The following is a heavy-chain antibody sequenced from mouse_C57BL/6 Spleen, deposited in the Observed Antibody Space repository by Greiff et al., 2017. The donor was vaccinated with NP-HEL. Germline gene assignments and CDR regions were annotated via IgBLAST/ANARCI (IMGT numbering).Heavy chain of an antibody. Sequence: VQLQQSGPELVKPGASVKISCKASGYTFTDYYMNWVKQSHGKSLEWIGDINPNNGGTSYNQKFKGKATLTVDKSSSTAYMELRSLTSEDSAVYYCALWLRRRGGFAYWGQGTLVTVSA. V-gene: IGHV1-26*01. J-gene: IGHJ3*01. D-gene: IGHD2-2*01. CDR3: ALWLRRRGGFAY. CDR2: INPNNGGT. CDR1: GYTFTDYY.